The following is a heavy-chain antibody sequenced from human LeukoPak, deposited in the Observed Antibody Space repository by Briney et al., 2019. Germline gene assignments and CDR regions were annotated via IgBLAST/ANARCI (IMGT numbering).Heavy chain of an antibody. CDR3: ARRGYYDSSGYIVNYYYGMDV. Sequence: SETLSLTCTVSGCSFSSYYWSWIRQPPGKGLEWIGYIYYSGSTNYNPSLKSRVTISVDTSKNQFSLKLSSVTAADTAVYYCARRGYYDSSGYIVNYYYGMDVWGQGNTVTVSS. D-gene: IGHD3-22*01. V-gene: IGHV4-59*08. J-gene: IGHJ6*01. CDR2: IYYSGST. CDR1: GCSFSSYY.